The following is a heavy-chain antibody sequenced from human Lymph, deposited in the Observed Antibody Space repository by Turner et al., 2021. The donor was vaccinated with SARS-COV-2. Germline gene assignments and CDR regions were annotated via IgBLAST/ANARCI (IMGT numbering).Heavy chain of an antibody. CDR2: IYSGGST. D-gene: IGHD4-17*01. Sequence: EVQLVESGGGLIQPGGSLRLSCAASGFTVSSNYMTWVRQAPGKGLEWVSLIYSGGSTYYADSVKGRFTISRDNSKNTLYLQMNSLRADDTAVYYCARVLPYGDYFDYWGQGTLFTVSS. CDR1: GFTVSSNY. V-gene: IGHV3-53*01. J-gene: IGHJ4*02. CDR3: ARVLPYGDYFDY.